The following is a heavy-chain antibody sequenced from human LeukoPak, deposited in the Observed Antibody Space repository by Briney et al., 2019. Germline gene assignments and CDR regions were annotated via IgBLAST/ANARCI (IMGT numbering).Heavy chain of an antibody. D-gene: IGHD3-10*01. CDR3: ARGTGSLFY. Sequence: SETLSLTCTVSGYSISSGYYWGWVRQPPGKGLEWIGSIYHSGSTYYNPSLKSRVTISVDTSKNQFSLKLSSVTAADTAVYYCARGTGSLFYWGHGILVTVSS. V-gene: IGHV4-38-2*02. J-gene: IGHJ4*01. CDR1: GYSISSGYY. CDR2: IYHSGST.